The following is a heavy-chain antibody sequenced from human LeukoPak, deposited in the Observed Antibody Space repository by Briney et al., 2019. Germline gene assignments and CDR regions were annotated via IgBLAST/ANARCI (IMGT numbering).Heavy chain of an antibody. V-gene: IGHV3-21*04. J-gene: IGHJ4*02. Sequence: GGSLRLSCAASGFTFSSYSMNWVRQAPGKGLEWVSSISSSSSYIYYADSVKGRFTISRDNAKNSLYLQMNSLRAEDTAIYYCAKDRGDRGVDFLDFWGQGTLVTVSS. CDR3: AKDRGDRGVDFLDF. CDR1: GFTFSSYS. D-gene: IGHD3-10*01. CDR2: ISSSSSYI.